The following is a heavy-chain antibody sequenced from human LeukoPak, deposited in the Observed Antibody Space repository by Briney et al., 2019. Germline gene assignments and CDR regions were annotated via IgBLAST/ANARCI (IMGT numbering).Heavy chain of an antibody. Sequence: PSATLSLTCTVSGGSISSNTYYWGWVRQPPGKGLEWIATIYYSGNTYYSPSLKSRVTISVDTSKNQFSLKLSSVTAADTAVFYCARRSYYDSSAIFDYWGQGTLVTVSS. CDR3: ARRSYYDSSAIFDY. CDR1: GGSISSNTYY. V-gene: IGHV4-39*01. D-gene: IGHD3-22*01. CDR2: IYYSGNT. J-gene: IGHJ4*02.